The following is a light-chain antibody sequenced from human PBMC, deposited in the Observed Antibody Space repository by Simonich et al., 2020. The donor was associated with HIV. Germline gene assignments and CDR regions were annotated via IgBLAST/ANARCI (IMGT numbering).Light chain of an antibody. V-gene: IGKV1-39*01. CDR3: QQYYSTPPWT. CDR1: QSISSY. Sequence: DIQMTQSPSSLSASVGDRVTITCRTSQSISSYLNWYQHKPGKAPKLLIYAASSLQSGVPSRFSGSGSGTDFTLTISSLQPEDFASYYCQQYYSTPPWTFGQGTKVEIK. J-gene: IGKJ1*01. CDR2: AAS.